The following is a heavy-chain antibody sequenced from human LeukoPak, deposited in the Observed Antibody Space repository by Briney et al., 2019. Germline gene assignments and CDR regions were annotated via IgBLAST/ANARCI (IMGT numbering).Heavy chain of an antibody. J-gene: IGHJ4*02. CDR2: IYYSGST. D-gene: IGHD3-22*01. V-gene: IGHV4-59*08. Sequence: PSETLSLTCTVSGGSISSYYWSWIRQPPGKGLEWIGYIYYSGSTNYNPSLKSRVTISVDTSKNQFSLKLSSVTAADTAVYYCARHAGITNYYDSSGYAPLDYWGQGTLVTVSS. CDR1: GGSISSYY. CDR3: ARHAGITNYYDSSGYAPLDY.